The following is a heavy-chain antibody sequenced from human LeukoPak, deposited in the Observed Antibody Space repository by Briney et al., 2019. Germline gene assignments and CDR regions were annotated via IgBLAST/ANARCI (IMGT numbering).Heavy chain of an antibody. CDR2: IYYSGST. D-gene: IGHD3-22*01. CDR1: GGSISSYY. J-gene: IGHJ3*02. Sequence: SETLSLTCTVSGGSISSYYWSWIRQPPGKGLEWIGYIYYSGSTNYNPSLKSRVTISVDTSKNQFSLKLSSVAAADTAVYYCARDREYYYDSSGYYSRDAFDIWGQGTMVTVSS. CDR3: ARDREYYYDSSGYYSRDAFDI. V-gene: IGHV4-59*01.